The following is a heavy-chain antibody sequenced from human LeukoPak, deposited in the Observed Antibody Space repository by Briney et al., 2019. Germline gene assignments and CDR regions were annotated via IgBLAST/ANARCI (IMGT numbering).Heavy chain of an antibody. CDR2: LTTGGGT. CDR1: GFTFSNYA. V-gene: IGHV3-13*01. CDR3: ARGRRDYYDSSGYYFDY. D-gene: IGHD3-22*01. J-gene: IGHJ4*02. Sequence: GGSLRLSCVASGFTFSNYAMHWVRHPVGKGLEWVSALTTGGGTYYADSVKGRFTISREDAKNSLYLQMNSLRAGDTAVYYCARGRRDYYDSSGYYFDYWGQGTLVTVSS.